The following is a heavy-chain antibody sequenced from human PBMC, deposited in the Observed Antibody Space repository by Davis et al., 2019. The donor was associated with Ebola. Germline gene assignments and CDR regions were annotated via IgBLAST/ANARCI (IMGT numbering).Heavy chain of an antibody. J-gene: IGHJ6*02. D-gene: IGHD4-11*01. Sequence: SVKVSCKASGGTFSSYAISWVRQAPGQGLEWMGGIIPIFGTANYAQKFQGRVTITADESTSTAYMELSSLRSEDTAVYYCARGYSNYDFPYYYYGMDVWGQGTTVTVSS. CDR1: GGTFSSYA. CDR3: ARGYSNYDFPYYYYGMDV. V-gene: IGHV1-69*13. CDR2: IIPIFGTA.